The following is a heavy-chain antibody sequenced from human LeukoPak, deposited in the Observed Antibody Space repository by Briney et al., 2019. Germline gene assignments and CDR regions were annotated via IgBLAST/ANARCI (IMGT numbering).Heavy chain of an antibody. CDR1: GGSIYSHY. CDR3: MRRDTGWNYSDY. D-gene: IGHD6-19*01. J-gene: IGHJ4*02. Sequence: SETLSLTCGVSGGSIYSHYWGWIRQPPGKGLEWIGDIYYKGNTNYNPSLKSRVTISLDTSKNHLSPTLTSVVAADTAIYYCMRRDTGWNYSDYWGQGILVTVSS. V-gene: IGHV4-59*08. CDR2: IYYKGNT.